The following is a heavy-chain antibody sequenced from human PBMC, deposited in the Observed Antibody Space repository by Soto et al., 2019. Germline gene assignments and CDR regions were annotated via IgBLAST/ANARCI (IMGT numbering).Heavy chain of an antibody. CDR3: AKGDDILTGYLAKLGKYGMDV. Sequence: EVQLLESGGGLVQPGGSLRLSCAASGFTFSSYAMSWVRQAPGKGLEWVSAISGSGGSTYYADSVKGRFTISRDNSKNTLYLQMNSLRAEDTAVYYCAKGDDILTGYLAKLGKYGMDVWGQGTTVTVSS. CDR1: GFTFSSYA. J-gene: IGHJ6*02. D-gene: IGHD3-9*01. CDR2: ISGSGGST. V-gene: IGHV3-23*01.